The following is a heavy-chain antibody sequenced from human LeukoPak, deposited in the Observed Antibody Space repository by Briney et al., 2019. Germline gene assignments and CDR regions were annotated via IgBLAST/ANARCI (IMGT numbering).Heavy chain of an antibody. J-gene: IGHJ4*02. CDR2: IYYSGST. Sequence: SETLSLTCTVSGGSISSSSYCWGWIRQPPGKGLEWIGSIYYSGSTYYNPSLKSRVTISVDTSKNQFSLKLRSVTAADTAVYYCVRLNGGYYEAIFDYWGQGTLVTVSS. D-gene: IGHD3-22*01. V-gene: IGHV4-39*01. CDR1: GGSISSSSYC. CDR3: VRLNGGYYEAIFDY.